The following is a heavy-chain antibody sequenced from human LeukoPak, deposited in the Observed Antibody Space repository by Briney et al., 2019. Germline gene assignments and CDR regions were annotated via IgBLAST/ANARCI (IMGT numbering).Heavy chain of an antibody. J-gene: IGHJ4*02. D-gene: IGHD6-13*01. V-gene: IGHV4-59*01. CDR3: ARDWGPSAATPFYFDY. CDR2: MSYSGST. Sequence: SETLSLTCTVSGGSITTYDWSWSWVRQPPGKGLEWIGYMSYSGSTSYNPSLESRVTITVDTSENQFSLKLSSVTAADTAVYYCARDWGPSAATPFYFDYWGQGALVTVSS. CDR1: GGSITTYD.